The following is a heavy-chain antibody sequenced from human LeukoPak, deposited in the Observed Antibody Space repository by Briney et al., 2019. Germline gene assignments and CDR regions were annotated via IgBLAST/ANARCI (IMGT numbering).Heavy chain of an antibody. D-gene: IGHD6-6*01. Sequence: SETLSLTCTVSGASITTYYWTWVRQPPGKGLEWIGYIYHSGSTNYNPSLKSRVTISLDTSRNQFSLRLSSVTAADTAVYFCAREYSTSSEGDYFDYWGQGSLVTVSS. CDR1: GASITTYY. J-gene: IGHJ4*02. V-gene: IGHV4-59*01. CDR3: AREYSTSSEGDYFDY. CDR2: IYHSGST.